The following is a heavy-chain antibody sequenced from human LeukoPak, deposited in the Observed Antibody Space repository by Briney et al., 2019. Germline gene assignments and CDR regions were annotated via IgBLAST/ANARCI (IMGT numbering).Heavy chain of an antibody. Sequence: SETLSLTCTVSGGTISSGGYYWSWIRQHPGKGLEWIGYIYYSGSTYYNPSLKSRVTISVDTSKNQFSLKLSSVTAADTAVYYCAREVVVPAAMRWFDSWGQGTLVTVSS. CDR3: AREVVVPAAMRWFDS. J-gene: IGHJ5*01. D-gene: IGHD2-2*01. V-gene: IGHV4-31*03. CDR1: GGTISSGGYY. CDR2: IYYSGST.